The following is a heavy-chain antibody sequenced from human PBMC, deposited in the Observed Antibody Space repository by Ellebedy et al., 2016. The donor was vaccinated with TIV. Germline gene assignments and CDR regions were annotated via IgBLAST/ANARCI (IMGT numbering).Heavy chain of an antibody. Sequence: MPSETLSLTCTVSGVSISGFHWTWIRQPPGKGLEWIGYIYFSGSSNYNPSLKSRASMSVDTSNNHFSLRLNSVTAADTAVYYCVRGRGIAVAGTYEDTWFDPWGQGTLVTVSS. D-gene: IGHD6-19*01. V-gene: IGHV4-59*01. CDR3: VRGRGIAVAGTYEDTWFDP. CDR1: GVSISGFH. J-gene: IGHJ5*02. CDR2: IYFSGSS.